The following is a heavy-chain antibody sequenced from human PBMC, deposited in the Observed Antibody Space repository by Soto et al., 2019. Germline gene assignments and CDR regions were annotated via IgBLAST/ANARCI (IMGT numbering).Heavy chain of an antibody. CDR3: AKVGPYSSSSHLYLGWV. V-gene: IGHV3-30*18. J-gene: IGHJ4*02. CDR1: GFTFSSYG. CDR2: ISYDGSNK. D-gene: IGHD6-6*01. Sequence: PGGSLRLSCAASGFTFSSYGMHWVRQAPGKGLEWVAVISYDGSNKYYADSVKGRFTISRDNSKNTLYLQMNSLKAEDTAVYYCAKVGPYSSSSHLYLGWVWGQGTLVTVSS.